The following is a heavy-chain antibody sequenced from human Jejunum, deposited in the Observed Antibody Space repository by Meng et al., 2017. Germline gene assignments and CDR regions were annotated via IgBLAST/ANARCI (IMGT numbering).Heavy chain of an antibody. Sequence: LVVSGVGLVRPGVPPGLSLAASGFTFRDKSMTWVRHAPVKGLVWVSAITANGGSTFFADSVKGRLTISRENSKNMLYLQMNSLRAEDTAVYYCAKDRRGPEAGFWYFDLWGRGTLVTSPQ. J-gene: IGHJ2*01. D-gene: IGHD6-19*01. V-gene: IGHV3-23*04. CDR3: AKDRRGPEAGFWYFDL. CDR1: GFTFRDKS. CDR2: ITANGGST.